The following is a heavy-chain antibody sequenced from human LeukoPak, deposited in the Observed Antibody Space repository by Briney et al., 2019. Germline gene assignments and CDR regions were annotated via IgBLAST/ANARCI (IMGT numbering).Heavy chain of an antibody. CDR2: IIPIFGTA. J-gene: IGHJ5*02. V-gene: IGHV1-69*13. Sequence: SVKVSCKASGGTFSSYAISWVRQAPGQGLEWMGGIIPIFGTANYSQKFQGRVTITADESTSTAYMELSSLRSEDTAVYYCATFLWERIEGGAPFDPWGQGTLVTVSS. D-gene: IGHD1-26*01. CDR3: ATFLWERIEGGAPFDP. CDR1: GGTFSSYA.